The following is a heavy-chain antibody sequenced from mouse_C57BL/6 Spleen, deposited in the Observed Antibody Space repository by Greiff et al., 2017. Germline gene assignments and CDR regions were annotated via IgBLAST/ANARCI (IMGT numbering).Heavy chain of an antibody. D-gene: IGHD1-1*01. CDR1: GYTFTSYW. V-gene: IGHV1-61*01. CDR3: ARWNYGSSSDY. Sequence: QVQLQQPGAELVRPGSSVKLSCKASGYTFTSYWMDWVKQRPGQGLEWIGNIYPSDSATHYNQKFKDKATLTVDKSSSTAFMQLSSLTSEDSAVYYCARWNYGSSSDYWGQGTTLTVSS. J-gene: IGHJ2*01. CDR2: IYPSDSAT.